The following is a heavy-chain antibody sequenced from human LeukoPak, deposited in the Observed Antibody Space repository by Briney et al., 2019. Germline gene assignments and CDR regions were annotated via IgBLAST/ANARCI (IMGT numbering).Heavy chain of an antibody. CDR2: ISGSGYST. V-gene: IGHV3-23*01. Sequence: GGSLRLSCGASGFPFSSYAMSWVRQAPGKGLEWVSSISGSGYSTYYADSVKGRFTISRDNSKNTLYLQMNTLRAEDTAVYYCAPGGSGSYEYYFDYWGQGTLVTVSS. CDR1: GFPFSSYA. J-gene: IGHJ4*02. CDR3: APGGSGSYEYYFDY. D-gene: IGHD3-10*01.